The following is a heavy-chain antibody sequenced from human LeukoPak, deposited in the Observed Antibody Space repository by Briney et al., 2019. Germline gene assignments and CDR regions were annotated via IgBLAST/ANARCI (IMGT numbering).Heavy chain of an antibody. CDR1: GFTFSSYA. CDR3: ARVVVALDAFDI. J-gene: IGHJ3*02. V-gene: IGHV3-74*01. D-gene: IGHD2-21*01. CDR2: INSDGSST. Sequence: GGSLRLSCAASGFTFSSYAMHWVRQAPGKGLVWVSRINSDGSSTSYAGSVKGRFTISRGNAKNTLYLQMNSLRAEDTAVYYCARVVVALDAFDIWGQGTMVTVSS.